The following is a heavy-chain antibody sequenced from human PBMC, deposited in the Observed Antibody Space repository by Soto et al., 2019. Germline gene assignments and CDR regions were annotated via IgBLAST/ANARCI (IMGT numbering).Heavy chain of an antibody. V-gene: IGHV4-61*01. CDR1: GGYVSSGSYH. J-gene: IGHJ5*02. D-gene: IGHD6-25*01. CDR3: ARLSAAWFDP. CDR2: IYHSGST. Sequence: QVQLQESGPGLVKHSETLSLTCTVSGGYVSSGSYHWGWLRQAPGKGLEWIGYIYHSGSTHYNPSLTTRVSVSVDTSMNRFSLSLTSVTAADTAVYYCARLSAAWFDPWGRGTLVIVAS.